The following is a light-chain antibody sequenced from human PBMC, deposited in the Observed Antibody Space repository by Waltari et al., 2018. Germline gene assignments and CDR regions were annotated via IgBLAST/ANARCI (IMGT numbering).Light chain of an antibody. Sequence: IVLTQSPGTLSLSPGERATLSCRASQSVSSSYLAWYQQKPGQAPRLLIYGASSRATGIPDRFSGSGSGTDFSLTISRLEPEDFAVYYCQRYGSSPLTFGGGTKVEIK. CDR2: GAS. J-gene: IGKJ4*01. CDR3: QRYGSSPLT. CDR1: QSVSSSY. V-gene: IGKV3-20*01.